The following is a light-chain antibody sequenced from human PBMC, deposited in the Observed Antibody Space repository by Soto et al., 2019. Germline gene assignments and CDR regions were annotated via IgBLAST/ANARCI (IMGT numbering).Light chain of an antibody. CDR2: AAS. V-gene: IGKV1-39*01. Sequence: DIQMTQSPSSLSASVGDRVTITCRASQSSTSYLNWFQKKPGKAPKLLIYAASNLQSGVPSRFSGSGSGTDFTLTISSLQPEDFATYYCQLSYRTRGLTFGGGTKVEIK. CDR3: QLSYRTRGLT. J-gene: IGKJ4*01. CDR1: QSSTSY.